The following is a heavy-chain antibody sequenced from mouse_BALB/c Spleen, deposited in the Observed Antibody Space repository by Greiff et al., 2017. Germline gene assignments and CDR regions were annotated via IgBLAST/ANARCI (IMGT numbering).Heavy chain of an antibody. CDR3: ARAPYDGCYLYFDV. CDR1: GFTFTDYY. Sequence: EVKVVESGGGLVQPGGSLRLSCATSGFTFTDYYMSWVRQPPGKALEWLGFIRNKANGYTTEYSASVKGRFTISRDNSQSILYLQMNTLRAEDSATYYCARAPYDGCYLYFDVWGAGTTVTVSS. J-gene: IGHJ1*01. CDR2: IRNKANGYTT. V-gene: IGHV7-3*02. D-gene: IGHD2-3*01.